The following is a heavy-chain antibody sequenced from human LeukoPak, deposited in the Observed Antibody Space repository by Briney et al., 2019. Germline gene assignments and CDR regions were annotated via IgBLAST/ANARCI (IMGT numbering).Heavy chain of an antibody. V-gene: IGHV3-23*01. CDR2: VSAGSTT. J-gene: IGHJ4*02. CDR3: TKGQPMFDY. D-gene: IGHD2-2*01. Sequence: GGSLRLSCAASGFTFSNYAMNWVRQAPGKGLEWVSTVSAGSTTYYADSVKGRFTISRDNSKNTLYLQMTSLRAEDTAVYYCTKGQPMFDYWGQGTLVTVSS. CDR1: GFTFSNYA.